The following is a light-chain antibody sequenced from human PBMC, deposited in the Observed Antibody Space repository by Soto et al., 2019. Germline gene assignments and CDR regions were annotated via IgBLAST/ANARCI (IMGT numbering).Light chain of an antibody. CDR3: HSYTSSTTYV. V-gene: IGLV2-14*01. CDR2: EVN. Sequence: QSVLSQPASVSGSPGQSITISCTGTSSDVGGYNYVSWYQQHPGKAPKLMIYEVNNRPSGVSNRFSGSKSGNTASLTISGLQAEDEADYYCHSYTSSTTYVFGTGTKATVL. CDR1: SSDVGGYNY. J-gene: IGLJ1*01.